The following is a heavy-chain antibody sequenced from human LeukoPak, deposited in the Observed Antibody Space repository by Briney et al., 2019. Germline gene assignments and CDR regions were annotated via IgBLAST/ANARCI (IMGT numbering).Heavy chain of an antibody. J-gene: IGHJ6*02. CDR3: ARHIPSYSSGWYGEHSYYYGMDV. D-gene: IGHD6-19*01. CDR1: VGSISRYY. Sequence: SETLSLTCIGCVGSISRYYLSLIRQPPAKGLEGVGYIYYSGSTTYNPTLQSRVTISVDTSKNQFSLKLSSVTAADTDVYYCARHIPSYSSGWYGEHSYYYGMDVWGQGTTVTVSS. CDR2: IYYSGST. V-gene: IGHV4-59*08.